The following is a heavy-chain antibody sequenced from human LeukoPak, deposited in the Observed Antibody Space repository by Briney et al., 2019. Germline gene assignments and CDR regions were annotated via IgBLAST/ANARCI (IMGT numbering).Heavy chain of an antibody. CDR3: ARLAAAGKRDLP. CDR2: INHSGST. V-gene: IGHV4-34*01. D-gene: IGHD6-13*01. J-gene: IGHJ5*02. CDR1: GGSFSGYY. Sequence: SETLSLTCAVYGGSFSGYYWSWIRQPPGKGLEWIGEINHSGSTNYNPSLKSRVTISVDTSKNQFSLKLSSVTAADTAVYYCARLAAAGKRDLPWGQGTLVTVSS.